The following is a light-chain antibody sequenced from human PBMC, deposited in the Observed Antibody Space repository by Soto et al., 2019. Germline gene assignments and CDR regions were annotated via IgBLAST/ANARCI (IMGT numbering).Light chain of an antibody. CDR3: QQYYTTPPWT. CDR2: WAS. V-gene: IGKV4-1*01. CDR1: QSVLFTSSNKNY. J-gene: IGKJ1*01. Sequence: DIVMTQSPDSLAVSLGERATINCKSSQSVLFTSSNKNYLAWYQLKPGQAPKLLIYWASTRESGVPDRFSGSGSGTDFTLTISSLQAEDVAVYYCQQYYTTPPWTFGLGTKVEI.